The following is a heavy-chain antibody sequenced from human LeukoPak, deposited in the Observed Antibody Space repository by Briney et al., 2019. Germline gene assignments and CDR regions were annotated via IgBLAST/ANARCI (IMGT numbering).Heavy chain of an antibody. CDR2: IYSGGST. CDR1: GFTFSDYY. CDR3: AKGTITMIVVVNDY. Sequence: GGSLRLSCAASGFTFSDYYMSWIRQAPGKGLEWVSIIYSGGSTYYADSVKGRFTISRDNSKNTVYLQMNSLKAEDTAVYYCAKGTITMIVVVNDYWGQGTLVTVSS. J-gene: IGHJ4*02. V-gene: IGHV3-66*01. D-gene: IGHD3-22*01.